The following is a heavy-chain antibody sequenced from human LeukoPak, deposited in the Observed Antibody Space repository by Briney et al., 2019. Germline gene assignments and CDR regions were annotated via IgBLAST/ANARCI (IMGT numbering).Heavy chain of an antibody. CDR2: ISGSGSTI. V-gene: IGHV3-11*01. Sequence: GGSLRLSCAASGFTFSDYYMSWIRQAPGKGLEWVSYISGSGSTIYYADSVKGRFTISRDNAKNSLYLQMNSLRAEDTAVYYCARYPDTAMVFDYWGQGTLVTVSS. D-gene: IGHD5-18*01. CDR1: GFTFSDYY. J-gene: IGHJ4*02. CDR3: ARYPDTAMVFDY.